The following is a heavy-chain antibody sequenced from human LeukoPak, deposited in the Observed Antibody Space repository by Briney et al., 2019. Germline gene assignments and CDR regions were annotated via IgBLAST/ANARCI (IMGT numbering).Heavy chain of an antibody. J-gene: IGHJ4*02. CDR3: ARAPPFYDFLHSGVDY. CDR2: ISYDGSNK. D-gene: IGHD3-3*01. CDR1: GFTFSSYA. V-gene: IGHV3-30-3*01. Sequence: QSGGSLRLSCAASGFTFSSYAMHWVRQAPGKGLEWVAVISYDGSNKYYADSVKGRFTISRDNSKNTLYLQMNSLRAEDTAVYYCARAPPFYDFLHSGVDYWGQGTLVTVSS.